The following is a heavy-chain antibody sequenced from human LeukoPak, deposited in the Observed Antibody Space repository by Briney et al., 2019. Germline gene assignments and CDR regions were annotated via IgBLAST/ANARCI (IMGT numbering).Heavy chain of an antibody. CDR2: IYYSGST. Sequence: SETLSLTCTVSGCSISSNSYYWGWIRQPPGKGLEWIGSIYYSGSTYYNPSLESRVTISVNTSKNQFSLKLSHVTAADTAVYYCARHFDILTGYYPHFDYWGQRTLVTVSP. J-gene: IGHJ4*02. CDR1: GCSISSNSYY. D-gene: IGHD3-9*01. V-gene: IGHV4-39*01. CDR3: ARHFDILTGYYPHFDY.